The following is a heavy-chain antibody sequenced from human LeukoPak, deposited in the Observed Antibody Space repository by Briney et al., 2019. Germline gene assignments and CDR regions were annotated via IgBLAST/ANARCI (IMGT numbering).Heavy chain of an antibody. J-gene: IGHJ4*02. Sequence: ASVKVSCKAPGYTFTAYYIHWLRQAPRQGPEWMGWVKPDSGSSHYAQKFQGRVTMTRDTSSNSAYMDLTSLKSDDTALYYCARARVPIAVAGLYYFDYWGQGALVTVSS. CDR3: ARARVPIAVAGLYYFDY. V-gene: IGHV1-2*02. CDR2: VKPDSGSS. CDR1: GYTFTAYY. D-gene: IGHD6-19*01.